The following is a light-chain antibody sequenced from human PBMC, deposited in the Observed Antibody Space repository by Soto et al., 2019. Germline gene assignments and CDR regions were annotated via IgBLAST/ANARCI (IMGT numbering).Light chain of an antibody. J-gene: IGKJ5*01. CDR3: QQYVSYPIT. Sequence: DIQITQSPSSLSASVLERFTITCRASRDIGNYLAWFQQKPGKAPKSLIYRASSLQSGVPSKFSGGGGGTDFTLTINSLQPEDSATYFCQQYVSYPITFGQGTRLEIK. CDR2: RAS. CDR1: RDIGNY. V-gene: IGKV1-16*02.